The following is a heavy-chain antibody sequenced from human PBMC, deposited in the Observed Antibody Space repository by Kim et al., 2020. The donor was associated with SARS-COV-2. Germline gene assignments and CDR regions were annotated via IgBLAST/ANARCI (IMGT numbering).Heavy chain of an antibody. D-gene: IGHD5-12*01. CDR2: ITHSGST. CDR1: GESPNDYY. Sequence: SETLSLTCAVYGESPNDYYWSWIRQPPGKGLEWIGEITHSGSTNYNPSLKSRVTISADTSKNQFSLKLSSVTAADTAMYYCANHGXYXXXDXXXWGQGTL. V-gene: IGHV4-34*01. CDR3: ANHGXYXXXDXXX. J-gene: IGHJ4*02.